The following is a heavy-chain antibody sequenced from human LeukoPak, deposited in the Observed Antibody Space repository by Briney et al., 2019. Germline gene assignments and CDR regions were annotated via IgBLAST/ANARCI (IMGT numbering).Heavy chain of an antibody. CDR1: GDSVSNSLYY. CDR2: IYYNGGT. Sequence: SETLSLTCTVSGDSVSNSLYYWSWIRQPPGKGLEWIGYIYYNGGTNYNPSLKSRVTISIDTSTNQFSLRLNSMTAADTAVYYCARVLRAASWRSYDYWGQGSLVTVSS. V-gene: IGHV4-61*01. J-gene: IGHJ4*02. CDR3: ARVLRAASWRSYDY. D-gene: IGHD5-18*01.